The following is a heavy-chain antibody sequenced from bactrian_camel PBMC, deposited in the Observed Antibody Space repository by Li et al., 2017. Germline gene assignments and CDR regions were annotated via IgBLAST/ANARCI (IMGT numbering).Heavy chain of an antibody. J-gene: IGHJ4*01. CDR1: GYRYSTYC. D-gene: IGHD3*01. CDR2: IDSDGRT. CDR3: AAGHPKYEYRVLSSSGYTY. Sequence: HVQLVESGGGSVQAGESLRLSCVVSGYRYSTYCMGWFRQVPGNEREPLASIDSDGRTSVADSVKGRFTVSLNNAQNQLDLQMNNLKPEDTAVYYCAAGHPKYEYRVLSSSGYTYWGQGTQVTVS. V-gene: IGHV3S53*01.